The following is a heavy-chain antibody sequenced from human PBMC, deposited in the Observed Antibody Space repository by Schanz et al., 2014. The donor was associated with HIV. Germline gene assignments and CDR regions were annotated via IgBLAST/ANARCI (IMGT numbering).Heavy chain of an antibody. Sequence: QVQLVESGGGVVQPGRSLRLSCAVSGFTFSSYGMHWVRQSPVKGLEWVAIINYDGSNKYYADSVKGRFTISRDDSMNTLHLQMNSLRAEDTAVYYCAKEWYYGSGSMDYGLDVWGQGTTVTVSS. D-gene: IGHD3-10*01. J-gene: IGHJ6*02. CDR3: AKEWYYGSGSMDYGLDV. CDR1: GFTFSSYG. V-gene: IGHV3-33*03. CDR2: INYDGSNK.